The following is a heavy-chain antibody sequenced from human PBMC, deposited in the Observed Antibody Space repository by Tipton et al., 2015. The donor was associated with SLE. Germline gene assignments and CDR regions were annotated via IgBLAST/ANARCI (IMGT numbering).Heavy chain of an antibody. CDR1: GGSISSGGYY. J-gene: IGHJ4*02. Sequence: TLSLTCTVSGGSISSGGYYWSWIRQPPGKGLEWIGEINHSGSTNYNPSLKSRVTISVDTSKNQFSLKLSSVTAADTAVYYCARSLPTQLVVDYWGQGTLVTVSS. CDR2: INHSGST. D-gene: IGHD6-13*01. V-gene: IGHV4-31*03. CDR3: ARSLPTQLVVDY.